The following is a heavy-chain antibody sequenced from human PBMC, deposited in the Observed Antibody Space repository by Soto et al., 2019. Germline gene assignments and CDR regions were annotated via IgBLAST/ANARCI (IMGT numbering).Heavy chain of an antibody. D-gene: IGHD6-13*01. CDR2: ISYDGSNK. Sequence: GGSLRLSCAASGFTFSSYAMHWVRQAPGKGLEWVAVISYDGSNKYYADSVKGRFTISRDNSKNTLYLQMNSQRDEDTAVYYCARGRNIAAYFDYWGQGTLVTVSS. V-gene: IGHV3-30*04. CDR3: ARGRNIAAYFDY. CDR1: GFTFSSYA. J-gene: IGHJ4*02.